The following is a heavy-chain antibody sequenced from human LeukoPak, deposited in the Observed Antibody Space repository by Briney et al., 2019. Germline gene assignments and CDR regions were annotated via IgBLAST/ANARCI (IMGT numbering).Heavy chain of an antibody. Sequence: GGSLRLSCAASGFTFSSYGMHWVRQAPGKGLEWVAVISYDGSNKYYADSVKGRSTISRDNSKNTLYLQMNSLRAEDTAVCYCASALNYYGPFDYWGQGTLVTVSS. D-gene: IGHD3-10*01. V-gene: IGHV3-30*03. CDR1: GFTFSSYG. CDR3: ASALNYYGPFDY. J-gene: IGHJ4*02. CDR2: ISYDGSNK.